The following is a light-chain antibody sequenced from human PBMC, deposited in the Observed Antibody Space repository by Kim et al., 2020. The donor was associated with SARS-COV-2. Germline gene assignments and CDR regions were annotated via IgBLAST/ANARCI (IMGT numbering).Light chain of an antibody. CDR3: QQTYSFPQIT. V-gene: IGKV1-39*01. J-gene: IGKJ5*01. Sequence: SVGDRVTISCQASQSISTYVNWYQHKAGKGPKLLIYAASSLQSGVPSRFSGSGSGTDFTLTISSLQPEDFATYSCQQTYSFPQITFGQGTRLEIK. CDR1: QSISTY. CDR2: AAS.